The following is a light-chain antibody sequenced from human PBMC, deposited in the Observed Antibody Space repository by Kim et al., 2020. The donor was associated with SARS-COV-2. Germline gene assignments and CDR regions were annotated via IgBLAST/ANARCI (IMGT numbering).Light chain of an antibody. CDR2: GNS. Sequence: QRVPISCTGSRSNIGAGYDVHWYHQLPGPAPNLLIYGNSNRPSGVPDRFSGSKSGTSASLAITGLQAEDEADYYCQSYDSSLSGWVFGGGTQLTFL. J-gene: IGLJ3*02. CDR1: RSNIGAGYD. V-gene: IGLV1-40*01. CDR3: QSYDSSLSGWV.